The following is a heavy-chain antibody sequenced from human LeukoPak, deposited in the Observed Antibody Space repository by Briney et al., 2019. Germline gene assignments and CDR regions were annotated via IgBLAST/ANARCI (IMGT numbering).Heavy chain of an antibody. CDR3: ARARRGYSGYERNWFDP. J-gene: IGHJ5*02. Sequence: ASVKVSCKASGYTFTGYYMHWVRQAPGQGLEWMGWINPNSGGTNYAQKFQGRVTMTRNTSISTAYMELSSLRSEDTAVYYCARARRGYSGYERNWFDPWGQGTLVTVSS. CDR1: GYTFTGYY. V-gene: IGHV1-2*02. D-gene: IGHD5-12*01. CDR2: INPNSGGT.